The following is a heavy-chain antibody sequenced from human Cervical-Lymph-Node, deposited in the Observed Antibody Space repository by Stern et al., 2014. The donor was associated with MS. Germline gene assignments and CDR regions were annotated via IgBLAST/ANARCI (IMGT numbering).Heavy chain of an antibody. CDR3: ARDPQYSGGWYWFDP. V-gene: IGHV4-4*02. D-gene: IGHD6-19*01. Sequence: VQLVESGPGLVQPSGTLSLACAVSGVSVRSHYSWNWVRQTPGKGPEWIGNIYHSGTTHYNPSLKSRVTISLDKSKNQFSLDLKSVTAADTAVYYCARDPQYSGGWYWFDPWGQGIRVIVSS. J-gene: IGHJ5*02. CDR1: GVSVRSHYS. CDR2: IYHSGTT.